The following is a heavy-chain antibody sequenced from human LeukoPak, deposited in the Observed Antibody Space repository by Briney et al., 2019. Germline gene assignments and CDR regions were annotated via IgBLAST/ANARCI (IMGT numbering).Heavy chain of an antibody. CDR2: TNHSGST. Sequence: SETLSLTCAVYGGSFSGYYWSWIRQPPGKGLEWIGETNHSGSTNYNPSLKSRVTISVDTSKNQFSLKLSPVTAADTAVYYCARDGAYYDSSGYFDYWGQGTLVTVSS. CDR3: ARDGAYYDSSGYFDY. D-gene: IGHD3-22*01. CDR1: GGSFSGYY. V-gene: IGHV4-34*01. J-gene: IGHJ4*02.